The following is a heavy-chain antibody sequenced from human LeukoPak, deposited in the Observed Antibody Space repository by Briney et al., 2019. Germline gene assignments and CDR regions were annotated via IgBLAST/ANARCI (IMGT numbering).Heavy chain of an antibody. D-gene: IGHD5-18*01. Sequence: SETLSLTCTVSGGSISSSSYYWGWIRQPPGKGLEWIGSIYYSGSTYYNPSLKSRVTISVDTSKNQFSPKLSSVTAADTAVYYCARQTLTVDTAMDFDPWGQGTLVTVSS. CDR1: GGSISSSSYY. J-gene: IGHJ5*02. CDR3: ARQTLTVDTAMDFDP. CDR2: IYYSGST. V-gene: IGHV4-39*01.